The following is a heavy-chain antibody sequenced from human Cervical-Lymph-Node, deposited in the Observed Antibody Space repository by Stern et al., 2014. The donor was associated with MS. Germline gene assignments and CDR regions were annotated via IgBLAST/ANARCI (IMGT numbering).Heavy chain of an antibody. Sequence: QVQLVESGPGLVKPSETLSLTCTVSGGSISSSSYYWGWIRQPPGKGLEWIGSIYYSGSTYYNPSLKSRVTISVDTSKNQFSLKLSSVTAADTAVYYCARQARYYYYGMDVWGQGTTVTVSS. CDR2: IYYSGST. V-gene: IGHV4-39*01. CDR3: ARQARYYYYGMDV. J-gene: IGHJ6*02. CDR1: GGSISSSSYY.